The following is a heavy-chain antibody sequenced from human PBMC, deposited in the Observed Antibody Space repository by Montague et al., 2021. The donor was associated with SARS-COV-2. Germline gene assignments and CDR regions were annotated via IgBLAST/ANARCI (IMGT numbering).Heavy chain of an antibody. CDR1: GGSISSGGYY. Sequence: TLSLTCTVSGGSISSGGYYWSWIRQHPGKGLEWIGYIYYSGSTYYNPSLKSRVTISVDTSKNQFSLKLSSVTAADTAVYYCARVKSMITFGGVIVPFDYWGQGTLVTVS. J-gene: IGHJ4*02. CDR2: IYYSGST. CDR3: ARVKSMITFGGVIVPFDY. D-gene: IGHD3-16*02. V-gene: IGHV4-31*03.